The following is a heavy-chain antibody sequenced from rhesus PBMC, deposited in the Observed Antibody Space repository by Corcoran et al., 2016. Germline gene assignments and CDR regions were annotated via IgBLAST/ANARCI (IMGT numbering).Heavy chain of an antibody. D-gene: IGHD3-16*01. V-gene: IGHV4-80*01. CDR3: ATGGSYFYNSLDV. CDR2: INDTRGST. Sequence: QVQLQESGPGLVKPSETLSLTCAVSGASIRSYWWSWLRQPPGKGLEWIGEINDTRGSTYYNPSLKSRVTMSKDASKIQFSLKLSSVTAADTAVYYCATGGSYFYNSLDVWGRGVLVTVSS. J-gene: IGHJ5-2*02. CDR1: GASIRSYW.